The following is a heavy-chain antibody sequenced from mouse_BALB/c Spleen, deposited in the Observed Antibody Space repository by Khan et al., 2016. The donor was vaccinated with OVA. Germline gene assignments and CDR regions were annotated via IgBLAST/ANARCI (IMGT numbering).Heavy chain of an antibody. D-gene: IGHD1-1*01. V-gene: IGHV1-18*01. CDR2: INPNSGGT. CDR1: GYTFTDYN. J-gene: IGHJ2*01. Sequence: EVQLQQSGPELVKPGASVKIPCKASGYTFTDYNMDWVKQSHGKSLEWIGDINPNSGGTIYNQKFKGKATLTVDKSSSTAYMELRSLTSEDTAVDYCARTGYGSLGYWGQGTTLTVSS. CDR3: ARTGYGSLGY.